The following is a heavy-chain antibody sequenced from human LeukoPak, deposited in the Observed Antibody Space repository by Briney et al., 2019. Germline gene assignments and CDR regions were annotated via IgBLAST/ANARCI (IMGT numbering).Heavy chain of an antibody. CDR2: IWYDGSNK. CDR1: GFTFSSYG. Sequence: PGRSLRLSCAASGFTFSSYGMHWVRQAPGKGLEWVGVIWYDGSNKYYADSVKGRFTISRDNSKNTLYLQMNSLRAEDTAVYYCARTYCSGGSCYFDYWGQGTLVTVSS. D-gene: IGHD2-15*01. V-gene: IGHV3-33*01. CDR3: ARTYCSGGSCYFDY. J-gene: IGHJ4*02.